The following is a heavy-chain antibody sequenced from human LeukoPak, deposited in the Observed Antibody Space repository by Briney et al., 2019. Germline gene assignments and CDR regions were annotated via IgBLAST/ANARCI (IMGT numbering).Heavy chain of an antibody. V-gene: IGHV4-30-2*01. J-gene: IGHJ4*02. Sequence: PSETLSLTCTVSGGSISSGGYYWSWIRQPPGKGLEWIGYIYHSGSTYYNPSLKSRVTISVDRSKNQFSLKLSSVTAADTAVYYCARDGPSGSYDYWGQGTLVTVSP. CDR1: GGSISSGGYY. CDR2: IYHSGST. CDR3: ARDGPSGSYDY. D-gene: IGHD3-10*01.